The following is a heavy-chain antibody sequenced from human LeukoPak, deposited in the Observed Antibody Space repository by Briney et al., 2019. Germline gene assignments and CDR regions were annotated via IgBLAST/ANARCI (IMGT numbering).Heavy chain of an antibody. Sequence: GGSLRLSCAASGFTVSSNYMSWVRQAPGKGLEWVSVIYSGGSTYYADSVKGRFTISRDNSKNTLYLQMNSLRAEDTAVYYCARDRLYYDSSGYYHDAFDIWGQGTMVTVSP. V-gene: IGHV3-66*02. D-gene: IGHD3-22*01. J-gene: IGHJ3*02. CDR2: IYSGGST. CDR3: ARDRLYYDSSGYYHDAFDI. CDR1: GFTVSSNY.